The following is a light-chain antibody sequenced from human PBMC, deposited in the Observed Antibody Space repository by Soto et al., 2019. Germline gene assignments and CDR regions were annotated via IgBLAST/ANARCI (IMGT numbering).Light chain of an antibody. CDR2: DVS. CDR3: SSYTSSTTEV. CDR1: SSDVGGYNY. V-gene: IGLV2-14*01. J-gene: IGLJ1*01. Sequence: QSVLTQPASVSGSPGQSITISCTGTSSDVGGYNYVSWYQQHPGKAPKLMIYDVSSRPSGVSNRFSGSKSGNTASLTISGLQAADEADYYCSSYTSSTTEVFGTGTKLTVL.